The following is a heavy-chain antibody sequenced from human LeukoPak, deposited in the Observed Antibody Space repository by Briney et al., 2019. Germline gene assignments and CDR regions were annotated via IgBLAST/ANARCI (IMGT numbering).Heavy chain of an antibody. CDR2: ISSSSSYI. CDR1: GFTFSSYS. CDR3: ARDLHDFWSGYYGLCGY. Sequence: GGSLRLSCAASGFTFSSYSMNWVRQAPGKGLEWVSSISSSSSYIYYADSVKGRFTISRDNAKNSLYLQMNSLRAEDTAVYYCARDLHDFWSGYYGLCGYWGQGALVTVSS. D-gene: IGHD3-3*01. J-gene: IGHJ4*02. V-gene: IGHV3-21*01.